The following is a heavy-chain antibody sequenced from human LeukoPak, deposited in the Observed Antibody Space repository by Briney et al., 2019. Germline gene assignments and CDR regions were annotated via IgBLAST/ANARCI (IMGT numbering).Heavy chain of an antibody. V-gene: IGHV4-34*01. CDR3: ARRAAKMLRYFDWLLPIDY. D-gene: IGHD3-9*01. CDR2: INHSGST. CDR1: GGSFSGYY. J-gene: IGHJ4*02. Sequence: SETLSLTCAVYGGSFSGYYWSWIRQPPGKGLEWIGEINHSGSTNYNPSLKSRVTISVDTSKNQFSLKLSSVTAADTAVYYCARRAAKMLRYFDWLLPIDYWGQGTLVTVSS.